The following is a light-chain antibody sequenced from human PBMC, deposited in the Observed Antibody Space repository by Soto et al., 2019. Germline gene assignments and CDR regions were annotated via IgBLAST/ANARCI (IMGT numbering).Light chain of an antibody. CDR3: QVWDSSSEHRGV. J-gene: IGLJ3*02. Sequence: SYELTQPPSVSVAPGKTARITCGGNNIGSKTVHWYQQKPGQAPVLVIYFDSARPSGIPERFSGSNSGNTATLTISRVEAGDEADYYCQVWDSSSEHRGVFGGGTKLTVL. CDR1: NIGSKT. CDR2: FDS. V-gene: IGLV3-21*04.